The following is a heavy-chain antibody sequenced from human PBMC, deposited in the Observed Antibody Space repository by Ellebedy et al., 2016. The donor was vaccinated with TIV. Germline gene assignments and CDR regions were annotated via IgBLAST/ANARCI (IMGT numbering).Heavy chain of an antibody. J-gene: IGHJ4*02. CDR1: GFTFSSYA. D-gene: IGHD1-26*01. Sequence: GESLKIPCAASGFTFSSYAMSLVRQAPGKGLEWVSVIRGSGGGTYYADSVKGRFTISRDTSKNTLYLQMNSLRAEDTAVYYCAKARRKWELPLDYWGQGTLVTVSS. CDR3: AKARRKWELPLDY. CDR2: IRGSGGGT. V-gene: IGHV3-23*01.